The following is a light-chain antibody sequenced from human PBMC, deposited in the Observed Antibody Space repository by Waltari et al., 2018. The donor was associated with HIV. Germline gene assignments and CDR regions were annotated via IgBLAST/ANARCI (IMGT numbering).Light chain of an antibody. CDR1: SSDIGGYHY. Sequence: QSALTQPPSASGSPGQSVTISFTGTSSDIGGYHYVSWYQQHPGKAPKLIIYEVSKRPSGLPNRFSGSKSGNTASLTVSGLQAEDEADYYCVSYAGSNTVIFGGGTKLTVL. J-gene: IGLJ2*01. CDR3: VSYAGSNTVI. CDR2: EVS. V-gene: IGLV2-8*01.